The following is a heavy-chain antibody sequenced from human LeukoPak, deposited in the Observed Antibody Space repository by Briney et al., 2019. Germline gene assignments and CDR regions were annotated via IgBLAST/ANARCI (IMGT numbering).Heavy chain of an antibody. CDR1: GFTFSSYD. V-gene: IGHV3-23*01. CDR2: ISGSGGST. Sequence: PGRSLRLSCAASGFTFSSYDMHWVRQATGKGLEWVSAISGSGGSTYYADSVKGRFTISRDNSKNTLYLQMNSLRAEDTAVYYCAKFFGMTTVTTIDYWGQGTPVTVSS. CDR3: AKFFGMTTVTTIDY. D-gene: IGHD4-17*01. J-gene: IGHJ4*02.